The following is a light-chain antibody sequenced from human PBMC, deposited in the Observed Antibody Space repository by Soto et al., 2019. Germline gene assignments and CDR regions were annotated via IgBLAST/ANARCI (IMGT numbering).Light chain of an antibody. CDR1: QSVSSN. J-gene: IGKJ3*01. Sequence: EIVMTQPPATLSVSPGERATLSCRASQSVSSNLAWYQQKPGQAPRLLIYGASTRATGIPARFSGIGSGTEFTLTISSLQSEDFAVYYCQQYNNWPLTFGPGTKVDIK. V-gene: IGKV3-15*01. CDR3: QQYNNWPLT. CDR2: GAS.